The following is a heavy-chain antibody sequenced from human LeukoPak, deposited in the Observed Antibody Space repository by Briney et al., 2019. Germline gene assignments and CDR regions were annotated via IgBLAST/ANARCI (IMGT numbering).Heavy chain of an antibody. CDR2: ISGSGGST. V-gene: IGHV3-23*01. Sequence: PGGSLRLSCAASGFTFSSYAMSWVRQAPGKGLGWVSAISGSGGSTYYADSVKGRFTISRDNAKNTLYLQMNSLRAEDTAVYYCAKSPLRITTFGVVTTNWFDPWGHGTLVSVSS. CDR3: AKSPLRITTFGVVTTNWFDP. CDR1: GFTFSSYA. D-gene: IGHD3-3*01. J-gene: IGHJ5*02.